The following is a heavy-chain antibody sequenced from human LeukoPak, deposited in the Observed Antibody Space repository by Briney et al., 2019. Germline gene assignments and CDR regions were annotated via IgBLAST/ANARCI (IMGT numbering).Heavy chain of an antibody. CDR2: IYTSGTT. J-gene: IGHJ4*02. CDR3: ARGGDAAPFDY. V-gene: IGHV4-61*02. D-gene: IGHD5-12*01. CDR1: GGSISSGSYY. Sequence: IPSETLSLTCTVSGGSISSGSYYWSWIRQPAGEGLEWIGRIYTSGTTNYNPSLKSRVTISVDKCKNQFSLKLTSVTAADTAIYYCARGGDAAPFDYWGQGTLVTVSS.